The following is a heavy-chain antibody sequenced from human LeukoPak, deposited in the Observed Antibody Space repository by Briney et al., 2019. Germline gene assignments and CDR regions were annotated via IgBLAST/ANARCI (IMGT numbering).Heavy chain of an antibody. CDR2: ISGSGGST. CDR3: ASRFGELPTR. J-gene: IGHJ4*02. V-gene: IGHV3-23*01. D-gene: IGHD3-10*01. Sequence: PGGSLRLSCAASGFTFSSYGMSWVRQAPGKGLEWVSAISGSGGSTYYADSVKGRFTISRDNSKNTLYLQMNSLRAEDTAVYYCASRFGELPTRWGQGTLVTVSS. CDR1: GFTFSSYG.